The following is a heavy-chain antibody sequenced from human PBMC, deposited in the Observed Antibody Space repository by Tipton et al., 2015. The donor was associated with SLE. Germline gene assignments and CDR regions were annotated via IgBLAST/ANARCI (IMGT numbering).Heavy chain of an antibody. V-gene: IGHV4-38-2*02. CDR3: ARSFWSGYSYGMDV. CDR2: IYHSGST. J-gene: IGHJ6*02. Sequence: TLSLTCTVSGYSISSGYYWGWIRQPPGKGLEWIGSIYHSGSTYYNPSLKSRVTISVDTSKNQFSLKLSSVTAADTAVYYCARSFWSGYSYGMDVWGQGTTVTVSS. D-gene: IGHD3-3*01. CDR1: GYSISSGYY.